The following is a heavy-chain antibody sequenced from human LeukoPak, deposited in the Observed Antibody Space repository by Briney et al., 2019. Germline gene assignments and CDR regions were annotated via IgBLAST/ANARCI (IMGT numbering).Heavy chain of an antibody. CDR2: LYTSDNT. V-gene: IGHV4-4*07. CDR3: ARINGNDFWSGTDY. Sequence: SETLSLTCSVSGGSIRGYYWNWIRQPAGKGLEWIGGLYTSDNTNYNPSLKSRVTMSVDTSKNQFSLKLSSVTAADTAVYYCARINGNDFWSGTDYWGRGTLVTVSS. CDR1: GGSIRGYY. J-gene: IGHJ4*02. D-gene: IGHD3-3*01.